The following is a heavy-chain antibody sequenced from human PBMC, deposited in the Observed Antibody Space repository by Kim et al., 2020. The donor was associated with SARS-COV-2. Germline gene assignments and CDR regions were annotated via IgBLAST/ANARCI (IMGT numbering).Heavy chain of an antibody. CDR2: ISGSAGTT. CDR1: GFTFSTYA. Sequence: GGSLRLSCAASGFTFSTYAMSWVRQAPGKGLEWVSVISGSAGTTIYADSVKGRFTISRDNSWDTLFLQMNSLRADDTAVYFCAKRADPYTSSLSGGYYG. J-gene: IGHJ6*01. CDR3: AKRADPYTSSLSGGYYG. V-gene: IGHV3-23*01. D-gene: IGHD6-6*01.